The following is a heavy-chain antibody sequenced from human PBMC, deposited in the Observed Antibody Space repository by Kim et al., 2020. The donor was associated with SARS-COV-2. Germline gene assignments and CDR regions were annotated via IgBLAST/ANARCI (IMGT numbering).Heavy chain of an antibody. V-gene: IGHV1-3*01. CDR1: GYTFTSYA. Sequence: ASVKVSCKASGYTFTSYAMHWVRQAPGQRLEWMGWINAGNGNTKYSQKFQGRVTITRDTSASTAYRELSSLRSEDTAVYYCARAPSLYSSGCPAGYWGQGTLVTVSS. J-gene: IGHJ4*02. CDR3: ARAPSLYSSGCPAGY. D-gene: IGHD6-19*01. CDR2: INAGNGNT.